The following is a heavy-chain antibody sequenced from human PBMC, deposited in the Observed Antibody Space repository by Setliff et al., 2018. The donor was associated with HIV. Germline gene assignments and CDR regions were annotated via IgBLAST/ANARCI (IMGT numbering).Heavy chain of an antibody. Sequence: SETLSLTCTVSGGSISNYYWSWIRQPPGKGLEWIGYIYYSGSTTYNPSLESRVTISIDTSKNQFSLKLRSVTAADTAVYYCARAVNYWGLLSWFDPWGQGTLVTVSS. CDR3: ARAVNYWGLLSWFDP. D-gene: IGHD7-27*01. V-gene: IGHV4-59*08. J-gene: IGHJ5*02. CDR2: IYYSGST. CDR1: GGSISNYY.